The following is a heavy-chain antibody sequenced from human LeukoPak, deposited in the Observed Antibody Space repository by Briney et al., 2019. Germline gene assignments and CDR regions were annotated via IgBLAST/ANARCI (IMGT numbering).Heavy chain of an antibody. CDR2: INPNSGGT. D-gene: IGHD2-15*01. J-gene: IGHJ3*02. CDR1: GYTFTGYY. V-gene: IGHV1-2*02. Sequence: GASVKVSFKASGYTFTGYYMHWVRQAPGQGLEWMGWINPNSGGTNYAQKFQGRITMTRDTSTSTAYMELRSLRSDDTAVYYCAREDCSGGSCYSLSLTPVFHVFDIWGQGTMVTVSS. CDR3: AREDCSGGSCYSLSLTPVFHVFDI.